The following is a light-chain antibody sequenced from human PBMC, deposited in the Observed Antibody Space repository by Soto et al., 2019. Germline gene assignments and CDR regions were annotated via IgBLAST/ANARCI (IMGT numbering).Light chain of an antibody. J-gene: IGLJ2*01. CDR1: KLGDKY. V-gene: IGLV3-1*01. CDR3: QAWDSSTVV. Sequence: SYELTQPPSVSVSPGQTASNTCYGDKLGDKYACWYQQKPGQSPVLVIYEDSKRPSGIPERFSGSNSGNTATLTISGTQAMDEADYYCQAWDSSTVVFGGGTKLTVL. CDR2: EDS.